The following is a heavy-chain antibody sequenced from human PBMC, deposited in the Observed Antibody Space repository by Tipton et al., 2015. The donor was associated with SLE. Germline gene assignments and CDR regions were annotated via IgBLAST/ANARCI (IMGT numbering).Heavy chain of an antibody. D-gene: IGHD4-11*01. CDR2: INHRGST. CDR1: GGSFSGYY. Sequence: LRLSCAVYGGSFSGYYWSWIRQPPGKGLEWIGEINHRGSTKYNPSLKSRVTISVDTSKNQFSLRLSSVTAADTAVYYCARVGDNNYDVWGQGTTVTVSS. V-gene: IGHV4-34*01. J-gene: IGHJ6*02. CDR3: ARVGDNNYDV.